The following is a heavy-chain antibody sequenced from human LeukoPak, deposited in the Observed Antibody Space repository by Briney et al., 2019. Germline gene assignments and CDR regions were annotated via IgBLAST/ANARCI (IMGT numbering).Heavy chain of an antibody. D-gene: IGHD6-6*01. CDR1: GYTFTSYD. CDR3: ARAVYSSSPELFDY. J-gene: IGHJ4*02. Sequence: ASVKVSCKASGYTFTSYDINWVRQATGQGLEWMGWMNPNSGNTGYAQKFQGRVTMTRNTSISTAYMELSSLRSEDTAVYYRARAVYSSSPELFDYWGQGTLVTVSS. V-gene: IGHV1-8*01. CDR2: MNPNSGNT.